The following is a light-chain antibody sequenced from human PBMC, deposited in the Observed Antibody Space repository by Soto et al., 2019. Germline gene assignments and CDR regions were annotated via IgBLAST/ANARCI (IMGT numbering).Light chain of an antibody. Sequence: VLTQSPATLSLSPGERATLSCRASQSVSSYLAWYQQKPGPAPRLLIYGASTRATGIPARFSGSGSGTEFTLTISSLQSEDFAVYYCQHRANWPLTFGGGTKVDI. CDR1: QSVSSY. CDR2: GAS. J-gene: IGKJ4*01. CDR3: QHRANWPLT. V-gene: IGKV3-11*01.